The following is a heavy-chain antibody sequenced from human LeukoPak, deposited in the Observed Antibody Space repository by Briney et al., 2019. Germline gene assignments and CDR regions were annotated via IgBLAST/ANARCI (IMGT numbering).Heavy chain of an antibody. J-gene: IGHJ4*02. CDR2: ISYDGGEI. D-gene: IGHD3-10*01. CDR3: AKDLDYYGSGSYTFDY. CDR1: GFTFSSYW. V-gene: IGHV3-7*01. Sequence: GGSLRLSCAVSGFTFSSYWMSWVRQAPGKGLEWVAIISYDGGEIYYVDSVKGRFTLSRDNAKSSVYLQMNSLRAEDAAVYYCAKDLDYYGSGSYTFDYWGQGTLVTVSS.